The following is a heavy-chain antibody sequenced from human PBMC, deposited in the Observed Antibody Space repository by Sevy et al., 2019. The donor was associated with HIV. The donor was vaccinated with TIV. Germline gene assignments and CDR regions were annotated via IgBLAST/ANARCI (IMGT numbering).Heavy chain of an antibody. CDR2: ISTSIDYT. CDR3: ARDSDGSGHHYLDYFDY. V-gene: IGHV1-18*01. CDR1: GYTFTNYA. D-gene: IGHD3-22*01. Sequence: ASVKVSCKASGYTFTNYAIGWVRQAPGQGLEWMGWISTSIDYTKRARKLQGRVTMTTDTSATTAYMELRGLRSDDTAVYYCARDSDGSGHHYLDYFDYWGQGTLVTVSS. J-gene: IGHJ4*02.